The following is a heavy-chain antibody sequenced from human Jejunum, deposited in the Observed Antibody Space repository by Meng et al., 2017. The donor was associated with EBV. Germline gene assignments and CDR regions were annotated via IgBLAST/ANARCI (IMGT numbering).Heavy chain of an antibody. V-gene: IGHV3-23*04. CDR3: AKLTDY. Sequence: EVQLVESGXGLVQPVGSLRLSCAASGFTLRSYSVSWVRQAPGKGLEWVSAITGSGGTAYYADSVKGRFTISRDNSKNTLYLQMNTLRAEDTAVYYCAKLTDYWGQGTLVTVSS. CDR2: ITGSGGTA. CDR1: GFTLRSYS. J-gene: IGHJ4*02.